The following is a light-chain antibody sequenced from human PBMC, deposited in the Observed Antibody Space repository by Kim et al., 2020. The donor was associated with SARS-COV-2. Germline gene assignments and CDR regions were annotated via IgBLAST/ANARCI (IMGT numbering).Light chain of an antibody. CDR1: QSIGSS. CDR3: QQSYSTPYT. Sequence: SASVGARVTITCRAIQSIGSSLNWYQQKPGKAPKVLIYAASSLQSGVPSRFSGSGSGTDFTLTISSLQPEDFATYYCQQSYSTPYTFGQGTKLEI. J-gene: IGKJ2*01. CDR2: AAS. V-gene: IGKV1-39*01.